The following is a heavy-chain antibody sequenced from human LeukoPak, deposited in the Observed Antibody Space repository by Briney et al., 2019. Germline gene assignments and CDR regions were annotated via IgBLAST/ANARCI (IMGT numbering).Heavy chain of an antibody. CDR3: AKDSGYSRPYYFDH. CDR1: EFTFISYV. D-gene: IGHD5-18*01. Sequence: GGSLRLSCAASEFTFISYVMAWVRQAPGRGLEWVSAITSYSDDTYYADSVKDRFIISRDNSENTLYLQMNSLRAEDTAVYYCAKDSGYSRPYYFDHWGQGTLVTVSS. CDR2: ITSYSDDT. J-gene: IGHJ4*02. V-gene: IGHV3-23*01.